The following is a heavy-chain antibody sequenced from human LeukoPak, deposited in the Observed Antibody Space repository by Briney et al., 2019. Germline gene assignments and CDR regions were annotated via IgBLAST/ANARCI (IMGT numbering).Heavy chain of an antibody. J-gene: IGHJ5*02. CDR3: AHSGRCLIRNWFDP. Sequence: SGPTLVKPTQTLTLTCTFSGFSLRTSGVGVGWIRQPPGKALEWLSLIYWDDDKRYSPSLKIRLTITKDTSKTQVVLTMTNMDPVDIATYYCAHSGRCLIRNWFDPWGQGALVTVSS. CDR1: GFSLRTSGVG. D-gene: IGHD3-16*01. CDR2: IYWDDDK. V-gene: IGHV2-5*02.